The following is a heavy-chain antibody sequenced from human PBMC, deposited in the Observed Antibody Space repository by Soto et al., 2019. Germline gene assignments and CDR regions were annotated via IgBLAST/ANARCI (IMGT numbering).Heavy chain of an antibody. CDR3: ARVWSPALTTVTALYRYYYMDV. CDR1: GGSISSGGYY. J-gene: IGHJ6*03. V-gene: IGHV4-31*03. CDR2: IYYSGST. Sequence: SETLSLTCTFSGGSISSGGYYWSWSRQHPGKGLEWIGYIYYSGSTYYNPSLKSRVTISVDTSKNQFSLRLSSVTAADTAVYYCARVWSPALTTVTALYRYYYMDVWGKGTTVTVSS. D-gene: IGHD4-17*01.